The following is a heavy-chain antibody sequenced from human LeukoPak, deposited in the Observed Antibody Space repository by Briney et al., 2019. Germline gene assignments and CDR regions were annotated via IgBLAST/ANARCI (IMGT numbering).Heavy chain of an antibody. CDR1: GFTFDDYA. CDR2: ISWNSGSI. J-gene: IGHJ4*02. CDR3: AKAGHGGYYFDY. Sequence: GRSLRLSCAASGFTFDDYAMHWVRQAPGKGLEWVSGISWNSGSIGYADSEKGRFTISRDNAKNSLYLQMNSLRAEDMALYYCAKAGHGGYYFDYWGQGTLVTVSS. V-gene: IGHV3-9*03. D-gene: IGHD3-10*01.